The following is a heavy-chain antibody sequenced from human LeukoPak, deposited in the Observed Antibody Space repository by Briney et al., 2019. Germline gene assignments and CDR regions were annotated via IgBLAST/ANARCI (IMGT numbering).Heavy chain of an antibody. Sequence: SETLSLTCTDSGGSISSYYWSWIRQPPGKGLGWIGYIYYSGSTNYNPSCKSRVTISVDTSKNQFSLKLSSVTAADTAVYYCASSKTHYYDSSGSNDAFDIWGQGTMVTVSS. V-gene: IGHV4-59*01. CDR1: GGSISSYY. D-gene: IGHD3-22*01. J-gene: IGHJ3*02. CDR2: IYYSGST. CDR3: ASSKTHYYDSSGSNDAFDI.